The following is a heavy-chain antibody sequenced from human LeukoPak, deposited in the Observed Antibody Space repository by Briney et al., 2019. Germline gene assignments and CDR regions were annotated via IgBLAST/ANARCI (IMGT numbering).Heavy chain of an antibody. V-gene: IGHV3-7*01. J-gene: IGHJ4*02. Sequence: GGSLRLSCAASGFTFMSYNMNWVRQAPGKGLEWVANIKQDGSEKNYVDSVKGRFTISRDNAENSLFLQMNSLRVEDTAVYYCAREWQGGIAAAGTRIEGDYWGQGTLVAVSS. CDR1: GFTFMSYN. CDR3: AREWQGGIAAAGTRIEGDY. CDR2: IKQDGSEK. D-gene: IGHD6-13*01.